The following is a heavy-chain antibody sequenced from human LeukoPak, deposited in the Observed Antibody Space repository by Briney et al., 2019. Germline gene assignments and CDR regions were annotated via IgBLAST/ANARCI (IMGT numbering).Heavy chain of an antibody. J-gene: IGHJ3*02. D-gene: IGHD6-13*01. CDR3: ARIKYNSNWWEAFDI. CDR2: IRQDGSDK. Sequence: AGTLRLSCAASGFTFSSYWMNWVRQAPGKGLEWVANIRQDGSDKYYVDSVKGRFTISRDNAKNSLSLQMNSLRAEDTAMYYCARIKYNSNWWEAFDIWGQGTMVTVSS. V-gene: IGHV3-7*04. CDR1: GFTFSSYW.